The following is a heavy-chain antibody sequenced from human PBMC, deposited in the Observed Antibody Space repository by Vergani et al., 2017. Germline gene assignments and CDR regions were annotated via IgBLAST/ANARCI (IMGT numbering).Heavy chain of an antibody. V-gene: IGHV4-59*01. Sequence: QVQLQASGPGLVKPSETLSLTCTVSGGSISSYSWSWIRQPPGKGLELIGYIYYSGRTNYNPSLKSRVTISVDTSKNQFSLKLSSVTAADTAVYYCARNVWATVTNWFDPWGQGTLVTVSS. D-gene: IGHD4-11*01. CDR2: IYYSGRT. CDR3: ARNVWATVTNWFDP. CDR1: GGSISSYS. J-gene: IGHJ5*02.